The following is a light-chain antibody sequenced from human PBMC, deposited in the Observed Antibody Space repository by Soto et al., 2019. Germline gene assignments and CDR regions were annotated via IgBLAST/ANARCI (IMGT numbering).Light chain of an antibody. Sequence: EIVLTQSPGTLSLSPGERATLSCRASQSVSSSSLAWYQQKPGQAPRLLIYGASSRATGIPDRFSGRGSGTDFTLTISRLEPEDFAVFYCQQYGSSPYTFGQGPKLEIK. CDR1: QSVSSSS. CDR3: QQYGSSPYT. J-gene: IGKJ2*01. CDR2: GAS. V-gene: IGKV3-20*01.